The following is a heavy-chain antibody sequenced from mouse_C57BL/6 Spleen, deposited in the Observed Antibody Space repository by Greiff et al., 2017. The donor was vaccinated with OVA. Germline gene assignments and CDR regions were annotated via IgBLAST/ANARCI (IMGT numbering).Heavy chain of an antibody. CDR3: ARDTVWNLQCEPRCKPPCRAALYQQGACPTNYYGSSYPFDY. CDR1: GISITTGNYR. CDR2: IYYSGTI. J-gene: IGHJ2*01. Sequence: EVQRVESGPGLVKPSQTVFLTCTVTGISITTGNYRWSWIRQFPGNKLEWIGYIYYSGTITYNPSLTSRTTITRDTPKNQFFLEMDSLTAEDTATYYCARDTVWNLQCEPRCKPPCRAALYQQGACPTNYYGSSYPFDYWGQGTTLTVSS. V-gene: IGHV3-5*01. D-gene: IGHD1-1*01.